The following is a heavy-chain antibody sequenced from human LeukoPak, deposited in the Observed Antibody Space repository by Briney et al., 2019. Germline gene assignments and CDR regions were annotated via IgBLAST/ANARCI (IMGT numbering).Heavy chain of an antibody. CDR1: GFTVSSKY. CDR3: ARDELGGGWYDF. J-gene: IGHJ5*01. V-gene: IGHV3-66*01. CDR2: IFSGGST. Sequence: GGSLRLSCAASGFTVSSKYMSWVRQAPGKGLEWVSVIFSGGSTYYADSVKGRFTISRDNSKNTVYLQMNSLRAEDTAVYYCARDELGGGWYDFWGQGALVTVSS. D-gene: IGHD2-15*01.